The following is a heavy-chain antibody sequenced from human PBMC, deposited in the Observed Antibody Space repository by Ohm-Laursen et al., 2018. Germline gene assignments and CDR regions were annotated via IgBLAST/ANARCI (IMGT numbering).Heavy chain of an antibody. CDR1: GFTFSSYG. CDR3: ARDWDYGDYPIDYGMAV. V-gene: IGHV3-33*01. CDR2: IWYDGRNK. J-gene: IGHJ6*02. Sequence: SLRLSCAASGFTFSSYGMHWVRQAPGKGLEWVAVIWYDGRNKYYADSVKGRFTISRDNSKNTLYLQMNSLRAEDTAVYYCARDWDYGDYPIDYGMAVWGQGTTVTVSS. D-gene: IGHD4-17*01.